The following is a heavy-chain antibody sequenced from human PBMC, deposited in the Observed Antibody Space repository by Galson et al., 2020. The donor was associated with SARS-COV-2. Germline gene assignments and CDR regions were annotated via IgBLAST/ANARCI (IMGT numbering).Heavy chain of an antibody. V-gene: IGHV3-53*01. CDR1: GFSVGDNF. J-gene: IGHJ4*02. CDR2: IYVGGST. Sequence: ESLKISCAASGFSVGDNFMTWVRQAPGKGLESVSLIYVGGSTHYADPVEGRFTISRDNSENILYLQMNNLRTEDTAVYYCAKGSGFYYFGGQGTLVTVSS. D-gene: IGHD3-22*01. CDR3: AKGSGFYYF.